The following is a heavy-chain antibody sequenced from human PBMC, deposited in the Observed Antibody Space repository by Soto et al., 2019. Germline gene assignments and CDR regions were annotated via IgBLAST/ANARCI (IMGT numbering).Heavy chain of an antibody. Sequence: SETLSLTCAVYGGSFSGYYWSWIRQPPGKGLEWIGEINHSGSTNYNPSLKSRVTISVDTSKNQFSLKLSSVTAADTAVYYCARLSLVVPAAMTGDCYYYGMDVWGQGTTVTVSS. CDR2: INHSGST. CDR3: ARLSLVVPAAMTGDCYYYGMDV. D-gene: IGHD2-2*01. J-gene: IGHJ6*02. CDR1: GGSFSGYY. V-gene: IGHV4-34*01.